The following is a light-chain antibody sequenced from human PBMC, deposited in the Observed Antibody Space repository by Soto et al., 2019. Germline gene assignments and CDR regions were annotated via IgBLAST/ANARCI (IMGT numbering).Light chain of an antibody. CDR1: QSISSY. CDR2: GAS. J-gene: IGKJ1*01. CDR3: QQTYSTPRT. Sequence: DIQMTQSPSSLSASVGDRVTITCRASQSISSYLNWYQHKPGKAPKVLIYGASSLQSGVPSRFSGSGSGTAFTLTISSLQPEDFASYYCQQTYSTPRTFGQGTKVEIK. V-gene: IGKV1-39*01.